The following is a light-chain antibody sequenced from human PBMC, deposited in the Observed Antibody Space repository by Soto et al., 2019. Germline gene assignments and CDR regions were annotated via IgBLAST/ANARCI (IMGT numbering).Light chain of an antibody. V-gene: IGKV2-28*01. Sequence: DIVMTQSPLSLPVTAGEPASISCRSSQSLLHSNGYNYLDWYLQKPGQSPQLLIYLGSNRASGVPYRFSGSGSGTDFTLRISRVDAEDVGDYYCMQSVKSPRTFGQGTKVEIK. CDR3: MQSVKSPRT. CDR2: LGS. CDR1: QSLLHSNGYNY. J-gene: IGKJ1*01.